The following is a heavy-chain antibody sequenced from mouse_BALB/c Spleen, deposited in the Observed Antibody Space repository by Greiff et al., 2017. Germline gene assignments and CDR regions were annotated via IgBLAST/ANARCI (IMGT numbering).Heavy chain of an antibody. J-gene: IGHJ2*01. CDR1: GYSITSDYA. Sequence: QSGPGLVKPSQSLSLTCTVTGYSITSDYAWNWIRQFPGNKLEWMGYISYSGSTSYNPSLKSRISITRDTSKNQFFLQLNSVTTEDTATYYCARSDGFYYFDYWGQGTTLTVSS. D-gene: IGHD2-3*01. V-gene: IGHV3-2*02. CDR2: ISYSGST. CDR3: ARSDGFYYFDY.